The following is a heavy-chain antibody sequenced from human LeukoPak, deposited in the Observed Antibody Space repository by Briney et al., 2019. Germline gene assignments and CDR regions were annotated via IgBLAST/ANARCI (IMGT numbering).Heavy chain of an antibody. J-gene: IGHJ1*01. Sequence: SETLSLTCTVSGGSISSSSYYWAWIRQPPGKGLEWIGSIYYTGSTYYNPSLKSRVTISVDTSKNQFSLRLSSVTAADTAVYYCARHYRLTQIQYWGQGTLVTVSS. CDR2: IYYTGST. D-gene: IGHD3-10*01. CDR1: GGSISSSSYY. CDR3: ARHYRLTQIQY. V-gene: IGHV4-39*07.